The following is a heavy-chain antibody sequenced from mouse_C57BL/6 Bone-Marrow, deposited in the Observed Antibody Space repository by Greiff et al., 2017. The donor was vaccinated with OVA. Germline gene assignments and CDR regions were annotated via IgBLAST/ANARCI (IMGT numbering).Heavy chain of an antibody. CDR2: IHPNSGST. J-gene: IGHJ4*01. V-gene: IGHV1-64*01. CDR3: NYYAYSEYDAMDY. D-gene: IGHD2-2*01. CDR1: GYTFTSYW. Sequence: VQLQQSGAELVKPGASVKLSCKASGYTFTSYWMHWVKQRPGQGLEWIGMIHPNSGSTNYNEKFKSKATLTVDKSSSTAYMQLSSLTSEDSAVYYCNYYAYSEYDAMDYWGQGTSVTVSA.